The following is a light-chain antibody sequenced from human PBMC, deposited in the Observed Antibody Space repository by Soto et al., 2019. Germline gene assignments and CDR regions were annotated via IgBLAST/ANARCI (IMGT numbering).Light chain of an antibody. J-gene: IGLJ2*01. V-gene: IGLV2-11*01. CDR1: SSDVGGYNY. Sequence: QSALTQPRSVSGSPGQAVTISCTGTSSDVGGYNYVSWYQQHPGKAPKLMIYDVSKRPSGVPDRFSGSKSGNTASLTISGLQAEDEVDYYCCSYAGSYTVVFGGGTKLTV. CDR3: CSYAGSYTVV. CDR2: DVS.